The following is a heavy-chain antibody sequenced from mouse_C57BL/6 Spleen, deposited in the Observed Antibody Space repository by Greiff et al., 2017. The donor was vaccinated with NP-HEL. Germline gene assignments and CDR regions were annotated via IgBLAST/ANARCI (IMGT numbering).Heavy chain of an antibody. Sequence: VQLQQSGPVLVKPGASVKMSCKASGYTFTDYYMNWVKQSHGKSLEWIGVINPYNGGTSYNQKFKGKATLTVDKSSSTAYMELNSLTSEDSAVYYCARAVHGYDGRGYFDYWGQGTTLTVSS. CDR3: ARAVHGYDGRGYFDY. CDR1: GYTFTDYY. V-gene: IGHV1-19*01. CDR2: INPYNGGT. D-gene: IGHD2-2*01. J-gene: IGHJ2*01.